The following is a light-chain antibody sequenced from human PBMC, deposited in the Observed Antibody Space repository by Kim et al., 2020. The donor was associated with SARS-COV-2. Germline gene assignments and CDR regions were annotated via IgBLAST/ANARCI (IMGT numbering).Light chain of an antibody. Sequence: SALTQPASVSGSPGPSITLSCTGTSSDVGSYNLVSWYQHHSGKAPKVMIYEVSKRPSGVSNRFSGSRSGNTASLTISGLQAEDEADYYCCSYAGGTTFAVLGGGTQLTVL. CDR2: EVS. V-gene: IGLV2-23*02. J-gene: IGLJ2*01. CDR3: CSYAGGTTFAV. CDR1: SSDVGSYNL.